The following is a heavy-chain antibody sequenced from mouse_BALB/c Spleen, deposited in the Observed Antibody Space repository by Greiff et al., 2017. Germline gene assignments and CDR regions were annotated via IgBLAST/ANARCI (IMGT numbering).Heavy chain of an antibody. Sequence: EVKVVESGGGLVQPGGSRKLSCAASGFTFSSFGMHWVRQAPEKGLEWVAYISSGSSTIYYADTVKGRFTISRDNPKNTLFLQMTSLRSEDTAMYYCARDGGYYAMDYWGQGTSVTVSS. CDR1: GFTFSSFG. J-gene: IGHJ4*01. CDR3: ARDGGYYAMDY. D-gene: IGHD1-1*02. V-gene: IGHV5-17*02. CDR2: ISSGSSTI.